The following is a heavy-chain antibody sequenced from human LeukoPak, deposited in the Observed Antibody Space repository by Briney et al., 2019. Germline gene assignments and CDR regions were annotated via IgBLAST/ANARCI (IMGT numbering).Heavy chain of an antibody. CDR3: ARAYFDWSYYFDY. CDR2: ISSNGGST. CDR1: GFTFSFYA. V-gene: IGHV3-64*01. Sequence: GGSLRLSCAASGFTFSFYAMHWVRQAPGKGLEYVSAISSNGGSTYYANSVKGRFTISRDNSKNTLYLQMGSLRAEDVAVYYCARAYFDWSYYFDYWGQGTLVTVSS. J-gene: IGHJ4*02. D-gene: IGHD3-9*01.